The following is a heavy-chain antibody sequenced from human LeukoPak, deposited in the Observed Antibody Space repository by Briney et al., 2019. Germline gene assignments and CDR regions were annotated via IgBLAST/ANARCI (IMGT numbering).Heavy chain of an antibody. J-gene: IGHJ4*02. D-gene: IGHD6-19*01. CDR2: IYPGDSDT. Sequence: GESLKISCKGSGYSFTTYWISWVRQMPGIGLEWMGIIYPGDSDTRYSPSFQGQVTISADKSISTAYLQWSSLKASDTAMYYCARPGSIAVVGSYFDYWGQGTLVTVSS. CDR1: GYSFTTYW. V-gene: IGHV5-51*01. CDR3: ARPGSIAVVGSYFDY.